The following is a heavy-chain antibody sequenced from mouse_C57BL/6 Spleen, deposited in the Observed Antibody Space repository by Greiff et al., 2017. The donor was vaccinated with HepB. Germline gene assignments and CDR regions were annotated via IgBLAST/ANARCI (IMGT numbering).Heavy chain of an antibody. D-gene: IGHD2-5*01. CDR2: ISDGGSYT. CDR1: GFTFSSYA. CDR3: ARDGGYSNYGFAY. V-gene: IGHV5-4*01. Sequence: EVQGVESGGGLVKPGGSLKLSCAASGFTFSSYAMSWVRQTPEKRLEWVATISDGGSYTYYPDNVKGRFTISRDNAKNNLYLQMSHLKSEDTAMYYCARDGGYSNYGFAYWGQGTLVTVSA. J-gene: IGHJ3*01.